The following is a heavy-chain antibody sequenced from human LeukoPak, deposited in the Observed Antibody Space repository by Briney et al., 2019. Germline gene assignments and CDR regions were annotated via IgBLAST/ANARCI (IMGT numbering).Heavy chain of an antibody. CDR3: ARDSPMVRGLIGYFDL. D-gene: IGHD3-10*01. J-gene: IGHJ2*01. Sequence: KTSETLSLTCTVSGGSISSYYWSWIRQPPGKGLEWIGYIYYSGSTNYNPSLKSRVTISLDTSKNQFALNLTSVTAADTAEYYCARDSPMVRGLIGYFDLWGRGTLVTVSS. V-gene: IGHV4-59*01. CDR1: GGSISSYY. CDR2: IYYSGST.